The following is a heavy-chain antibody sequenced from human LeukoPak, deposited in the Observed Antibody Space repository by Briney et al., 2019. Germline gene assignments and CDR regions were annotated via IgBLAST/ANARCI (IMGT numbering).Heavy chain of an antibody. V-gene: IGHV1-8*01. J-gene: IGHJ6*02. D-gene: IGHD1-7*01. CDR1: GYTFTSYD. CDR2: MNPNSGNT. CDR3: ARGYNWNYYYYYGMDV. Sequence: ASVKVSCKASGYTFTSYDINWVRQATGQGLEWMGWMNPNSGNTGYAQKFQGRVTMTRNTSISTAHMELSSLRSEDTAVYYCARGYNWNYYYYYGMDVWGQGTTVTVSS.